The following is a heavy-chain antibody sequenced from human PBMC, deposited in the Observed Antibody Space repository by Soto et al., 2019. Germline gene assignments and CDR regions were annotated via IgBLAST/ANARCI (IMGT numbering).Heavy chain of an antibody. V-gene: IGHV3-53*04. CDR3: ARGDLTDV. CDR2: LYTGGST. J-gene: IGHJ6*04. CDR1: GFTVSSYY. Sequence: ESGGGLVQPGGSLRLSCAASGFTVSSYYMSWVRQAPGKGLEWVSVLYTGGSTYYADSVNGRFTISRHNSENTLYLQTNSLRVEDTAVYYCARGDLTDVWGKGTTVTVSS.